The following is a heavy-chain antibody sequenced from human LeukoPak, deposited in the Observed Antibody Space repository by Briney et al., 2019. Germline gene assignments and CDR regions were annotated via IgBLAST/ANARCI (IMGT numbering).Heavy chain of an antibody. Sequence: PSETLSLTCIVSGGSISSSSSYWGWIRQPPGKGLKWIGSIYYSGSTYYNPSLKSRVTISVDTSKNQFSLKLSSVTAADTAVYYCARDCSGGSCYSAGGFDPWGQGTLVTVSS. CDR2: IYYSGST. CDR3: ARDCSGGSCYSAGGFDP. CDR1: GGSISSSSSY. V-gene: IGHV4-39*02. J-gene: IGHJ5*02. D-gene: IGHD2-15*01.